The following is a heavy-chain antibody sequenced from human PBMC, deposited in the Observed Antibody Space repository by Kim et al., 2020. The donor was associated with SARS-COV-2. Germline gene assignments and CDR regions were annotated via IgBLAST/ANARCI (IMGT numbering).Heavy chain of an antibody. CDR2: ST. Sequence: STYYPDSGKDQLTLSRPNSKNTLYLQMNGLRAEDKAVEYCARDLSYYGMDVWGQGTTVTVSS. J-gene: IGHJ6*02. CDR3: ARDLSYYGMDV. V-gene: IGHV3-53*04.